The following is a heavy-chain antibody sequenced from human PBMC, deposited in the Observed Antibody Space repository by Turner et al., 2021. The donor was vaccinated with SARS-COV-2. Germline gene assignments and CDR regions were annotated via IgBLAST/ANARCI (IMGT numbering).Heavy chain of an antibody. V-gene: IGHV3-21*01. Sequence: EVQLVESGGGLVKPGGSLRLSCADSGFTFRSYSMNWVRQTPGKGLEWVSSISSRSAYIYYADSVKGRFTISRDNAKNSLYLQMNSLRAEDTAVYYCAREYASSSSTNWFDPWGQGTLVTVSS. J-gene: IGHJ5*02. CDR3: AREYASSSSTNWFDP. D-gene: IGHD6-6*01. CDR1: GFTFRSYS. CDR2: ISSRSAYI.